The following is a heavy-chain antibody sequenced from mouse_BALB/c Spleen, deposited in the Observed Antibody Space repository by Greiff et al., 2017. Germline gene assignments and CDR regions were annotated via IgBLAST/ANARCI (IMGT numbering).Heavy chain of an antibody. Sequence: EVQLVESGGGLVQPGGSLRLSCATSGFTFTDYYMSWVRQPPGKALEWLGFIRNKANGYTTEYSASVKGRFTISRDTSQSILYLQMNTLRAEDSATYFCARDSGWFTHYYALDSRGQGTSVTVS. J-gene: IGHJ4*01. CDR1: GFTFTDYY. CDR2: IRNKANGYTT. D-gene: IGHD2-3*01. V-gene: IGHV7-3*02. CDR3: ARDSGWFTHYYALDS.